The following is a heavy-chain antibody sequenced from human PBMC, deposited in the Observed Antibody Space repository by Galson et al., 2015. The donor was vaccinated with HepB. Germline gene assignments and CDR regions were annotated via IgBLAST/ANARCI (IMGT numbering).Heavy chain of an antibody. CDR2: INPNSGGT. J-gene: IGHJ4*02. CDR3: ARSSYDFWSGYYRVPLGLLDY. D-gene: IGHD3-3*01. V-gene: IGHV1-2*06. CDR1: GYTFTGYY. Sequence: SVKVSCKASGYTFTGYYMHWVRQAPGQGLEWMGRINPNSGGTNYAQKFQGRVTMTRDTSISTAYMELSRLRSDDTAVYYCARSSYDFWSGYYRVPLGLLDYWGQGTLVTVSS.